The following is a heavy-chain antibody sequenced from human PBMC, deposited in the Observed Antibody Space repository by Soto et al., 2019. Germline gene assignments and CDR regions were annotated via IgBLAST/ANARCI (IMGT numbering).Heavy chain of an antibody. CDR3: ARGREEWLRRKWGDVDTAMEKPVWFDP. D-gene: IGHD5-18*01. CDR1: GGSISSGDYY. Sequence: SETLSLTCTVSGGSISSGDYYWSWIRQPPGKGLEWIGYIYYSGSTYYNPSLKSRVTISVDTSKNQFSLKLSSVTAADTAVYYCARGREEWLRRKWGDVDTAMEKPVWFDPWGQGTLVTVSS. J-gene: IGHJ5*02. V-gene: IGHV4-30-4*01. CDR2: IYYSGST.